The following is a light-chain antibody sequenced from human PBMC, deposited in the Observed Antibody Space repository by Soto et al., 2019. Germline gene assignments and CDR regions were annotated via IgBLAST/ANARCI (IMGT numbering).Light chain of an antibody. J-gene: IGLJ2*01. Sequence: QSVLTQPPSASGTPGQRVTISCSGSSSNIGSNYVYWYQQLPGTVPQLLIYRNSERPSGVPDRFSGSKSGTSASLAISGLRSEDEADYYCAAWDVSLSGVVFGGGTQLTVL. CDR2: RNS. V-gene: IGLV1-47*01. CDR1: SSNIGSNY. CDR3: AAWDVSLSGVV.